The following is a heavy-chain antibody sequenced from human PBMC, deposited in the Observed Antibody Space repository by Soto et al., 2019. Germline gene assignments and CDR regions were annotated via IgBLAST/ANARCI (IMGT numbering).Heavy chain of an antibody. CDR1: GFTFDDYA. CDR2: ISWNSGSI. V-gene: IGHV3-9*01. CDR3: AKDGVGWISHCWFDP. D-gene: IGHD5-12*01. J-gene: IGHJ5*02. Sequence: EVQLVESGGGLVQPGRSLRLSCAASGFTFDDYAMHWVRQAPGKGLEWVSGISWNSGSIGYADSVKGRFTISRDNAKNSLYLQMNSLRAEDTALYYCAKDGVGWISHCWFDPWGQGTLVTVSS.